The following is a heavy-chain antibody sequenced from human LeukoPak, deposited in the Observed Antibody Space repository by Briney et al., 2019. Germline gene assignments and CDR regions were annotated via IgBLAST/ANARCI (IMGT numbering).Heavy chain of an antibody. J-gene: IGHJ4*02. D-gene: IGHD5-18*01. Sequence: PSETLSLTCTVSGGSISSGSYYWSWIRQPSGKGLEWIGYIYYSGSTNYNPSLKSRVTISVDTSKNQFSLKLSSVTAADTAVYYCARGYSYGNPFDYWGQGTLVTVSS. CDR3: ARGYSYGNPFDY. V-gene: IGHV4-61*01. CDR2: IYYSGST. CDR1: GGSISSGSYY.